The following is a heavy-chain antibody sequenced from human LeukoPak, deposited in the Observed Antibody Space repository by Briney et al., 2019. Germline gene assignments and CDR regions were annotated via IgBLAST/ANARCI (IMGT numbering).Heavy chain of an antibody. CDR3: ARGIVLAVAAAVFDP. Sequence: SVKVSCKASGGTFSSYAISWVRQAPGQGLEWMGRIIPILGIANYAQKFQGRVTITADKSTSTAYMELSSLRSGDTAVYYCARGIVLAVAAAVFDPWGQGTLVTVSS. CDR1: GGTFSSYA. V-gene: IGHV1-69*04. D-gene: IGHD6-13*01. CDR2: IIPILGIA. J-gene: IGHJ5*02.